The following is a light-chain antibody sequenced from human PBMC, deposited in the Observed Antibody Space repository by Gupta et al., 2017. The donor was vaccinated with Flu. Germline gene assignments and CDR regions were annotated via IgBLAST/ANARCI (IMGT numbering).Light chain of an antibody. Sequence: IVMTQCPASLSVSPGERATLSCRASQTISTNLVWYQQKPGQAPRVLIYGASTRATGIPARFSGSGSGTDFNLTISSLQSEDFAVYYCQQYNNWPPFSFGQGTRLEI. CDR1: QTISTN. J-gene: IGKJ2*03. V-gene: IGKV3-15*01. CDR3: QQYNNWPPFS. CDR2: GAS.